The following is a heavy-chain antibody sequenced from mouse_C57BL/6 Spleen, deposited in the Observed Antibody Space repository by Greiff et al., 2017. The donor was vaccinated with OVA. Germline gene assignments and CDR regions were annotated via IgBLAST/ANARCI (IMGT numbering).Heavy chain of an antibody. Sequence: QVQLQQPGAELVMPGASVKLSCKASSYTFTSYWMHWVKQRPGQGLEWIGEIDPSDSYTNYNQKFKGKSTLTVDKSSSTAYMQLSSLTSEDSAVYYCARDPYGPFAYWGQGTLVTVSA. CDR1: SYTFTSYW. CDR3: ARDPYGPFAY. J-gene: IGHJ3*01. V-gene: IGHV1-69*01. D-gene: IGHD1-1*02. CDR2: IDPSDSYT.